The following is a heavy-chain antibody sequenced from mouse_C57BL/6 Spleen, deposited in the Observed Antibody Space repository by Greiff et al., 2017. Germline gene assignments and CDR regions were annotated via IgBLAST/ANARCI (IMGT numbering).Heavy chain of an antibody. Sequence: LVESGAELVKPGASVKISCKAFGYAFSSYWMNWVKQRPGKGLEWIGQIYPGDGDTNYNGKFKGKATLTADKSSSTAYMQLSSLTSEDSAVYFCARDYDGYPWFAYWGQGTLVTVSA. V-gene: IGHV1-80*01. D-gene: IGHD2-3*01. CDR3: ARDYDGYPWFAY. J-gene: IGHJ3*01. CDR1: GYAFSSYW. CDR2: IYPGDGDT.